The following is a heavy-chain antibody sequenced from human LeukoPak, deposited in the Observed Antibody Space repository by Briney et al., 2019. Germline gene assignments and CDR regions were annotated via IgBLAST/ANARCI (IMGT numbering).Heavy chain of an antibody. D-gene: IGHD3-22*01. V-gene: IGHV4-34*01. CDR1: GGSFSGYY. CDR3: ASGYDSSGYIPLAY. Sequence: PSETLSLTCAVYGGSFSGYYWSWIRQPPGKGLEWIGEINHSGSTNYNPSLKSRVTISVDTSKNQFSLKLGSATAADTAVYYCASGYDSSGYIPLAYWGQGTLVTVSS. J-gene: IGHJ4*02. CDR2: INHSGST.